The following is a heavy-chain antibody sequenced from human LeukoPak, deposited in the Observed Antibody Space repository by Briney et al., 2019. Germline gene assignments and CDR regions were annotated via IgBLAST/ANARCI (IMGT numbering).Heavy chain of an antibody. CDR2: IIPIFGTA. J-gene: IGHJ3*02. Sequence: ASVKVSCKASGGTFSSYAISWVRQAPGQGLEWMGGIIPIFGTANYAQKFQGRVTITADESTSTAYMELSSLRSEDTAVYYCARDHPYDSSGYYYPVAFDIWGQGTMVTVSS. CDR1: GGTFSSYA. D-gene: IGHD3-22*01. V-gene: IGHV1-69*13. CDR3: ARDHPYDSSGYYYPVAFDI.